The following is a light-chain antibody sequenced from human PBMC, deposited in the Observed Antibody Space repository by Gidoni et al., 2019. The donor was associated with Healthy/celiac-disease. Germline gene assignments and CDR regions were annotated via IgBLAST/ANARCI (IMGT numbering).Light chain of an antibody. J-gene: IGKJ4*01. V-gene: IGKV1-33*01. Sequence: DIQMTQSPSSLSASVGDRVTITCQASQDISNYLNWYQQKPGKDPKLLIYDASNLETGVPSRFSGSGSGTDFTFTISSLQPEDIATYYCQQYDNLPTFGGXTKVEIK. CDR2: DAS. CDR3: QQYDNLPT. CDR1: QDISNY.